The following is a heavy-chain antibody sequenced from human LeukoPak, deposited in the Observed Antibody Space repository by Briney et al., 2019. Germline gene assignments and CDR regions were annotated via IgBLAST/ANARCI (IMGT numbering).Heavy chain of an antibody. Sequence: SETLSLTCTVSGGSISSSSYYWGWIRQPPGKGLEWIGSIYYSGSTYYNPSLRSRVTISVDTSKNQFSLKLSSVTAADTAVYYCLREVSCYSFDYWGQGTLVTVSS. J-gene: IGHJ4*02. CDR2: IYYSGST. CDR3: LREVSCYSFDY. CDR1: GGSISSSSYY. V-gene: IGHV4-39*07. D-gene: IGHD2-2*01.